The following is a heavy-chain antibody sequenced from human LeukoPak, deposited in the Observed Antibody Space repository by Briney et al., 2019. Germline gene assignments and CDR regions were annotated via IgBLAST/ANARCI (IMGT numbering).Heavy chain of an antibody. CDR2: IYHSGST. J-gene: IGHJ6*03. CDR1: GYSISSGYY. V-gene: IGHV4-38-2*02. CDR3: AGRGQRYDYYYYYMDV. Sequence: SETLSLTCTVSGYSISSGYYWGWTRQPPGKGLEWIGSIYHSGSTYYNPSLKSRVTISVDTSKNQFSLKLSSVTAADTAVYYCAGRGQRYDYYYYYMDVWGKGTTVTVSS. D-gene: IGHD5-24*01.